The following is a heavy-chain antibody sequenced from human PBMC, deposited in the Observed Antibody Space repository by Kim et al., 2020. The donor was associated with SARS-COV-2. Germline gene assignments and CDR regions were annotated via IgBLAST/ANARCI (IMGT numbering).Heavy chain of an antibody. D-gene: IGHD6-13*01. Sequence: ASVKVSCKASGYPFSGYYMHWVRQAPGQGLEWMGRINPNSGNTNYAQKFQGRVTMTRDTSISTAYMELSSLRSDDTAVYYCARETQQLGFYYWGQGNLVT. V-gene: IGHV1-2*06. CDR2: INPNSGNT. CDR3: ARETQQLGFYY. J-gene: IGHJ4*02. CDR1: GYPFSGYY.